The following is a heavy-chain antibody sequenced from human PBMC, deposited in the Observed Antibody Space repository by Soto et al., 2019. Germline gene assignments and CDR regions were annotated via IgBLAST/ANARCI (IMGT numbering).Heavy chain of an antibody. CDR1: GFTFDDYA. J-gene: IGHJ3*02. CDR2: ISWNSGSI. Sequence: EVQLVESGGGLVKPGRSQRLSCATSGFTFDDYAMHWVRQAPGKGLEWVSGISWNSGSIGYADSVKGRFTISRDNAKNSLYLQMNSLRTEDTALYYCAKGSREQWLFDAFDIWGQGTMVTVSS. D-gene: IGHD6-19*01. V-gene: IGHV3-9*01. CDR3: AKGSREQWLFDAFDI.